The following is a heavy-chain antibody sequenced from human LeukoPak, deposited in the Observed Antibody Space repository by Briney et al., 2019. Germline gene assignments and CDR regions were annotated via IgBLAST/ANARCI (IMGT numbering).Heavy chain of an antibody. V-gene: IGHV3-23*01. Sequence: PGGSLRLSRAASGFTFSSYAMSWVRQAPGKGLEWVSAISGSGGSTYYADSVKGRFTISRDNSKNTLYLQMNSLRAEDTAVYYCAKAPYFDWLLSYFDYWGQGTLVTVSS. CDR1: GFTFSSYA. CDR2: ISGSGGST. CDR3: AKAPYFDWLLSYFDY. D-gene: IGHD3-9*01. J-gene: IGHJ4*02.